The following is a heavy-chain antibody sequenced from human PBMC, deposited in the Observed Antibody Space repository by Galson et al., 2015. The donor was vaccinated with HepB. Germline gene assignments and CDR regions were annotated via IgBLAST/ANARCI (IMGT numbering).Heavy chain of an antibody. CDR3: ARRKAAAGTVDY. Sequence: SGAEVKKPGESLRISCQGSGYTFTTYWIGWVRQMPGKGLEWMGVIYPGDSDTIYSPSFQGQVTISADKSINTAYLQWSSLKASDTAIYYCARRKAAAGTVDYWGQGTLVTVSS. J-gene: IGHJ4*02. V-gene: IGHV5-51*01. D-gene: IGHD6-13*01. CDR1: GYTFTTYW. CDR2: IYPGDSDT.